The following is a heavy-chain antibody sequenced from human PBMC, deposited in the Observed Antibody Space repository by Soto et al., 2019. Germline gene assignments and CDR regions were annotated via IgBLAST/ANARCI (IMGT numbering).Heavy chain of an antibody. J-gene: IGHJ5*02. CDR2: IIGGGGST. D-gene: IGHD3-10*01. CDR3: TKGGLSPYGP. V-gene: IGHV3-23*01. CDR1: GFTFSNHG. Sequence: LRLSCAASGFTFSNHGMSWVRQAPGKGLEWVSGIIGGGGSTYYADFVKGRFTISRDDSKNTLFLQMTSLRAEDTAVYYCTKGGLSPYGPWGQGTLVTV.